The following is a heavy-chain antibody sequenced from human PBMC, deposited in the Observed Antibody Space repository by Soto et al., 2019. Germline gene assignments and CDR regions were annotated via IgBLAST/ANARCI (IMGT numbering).Heavy chain of an antibody. V-gene: IGHV4-61*01. D-gene: IGHD3-3*01. CDR3: ARDFAYFDS. J-gene: IGHJ4*02. CDR2: VYHTGRT. CDR1: GCSVSSVKYF. Sequence: SETLSLTCNVSGCSVSSVKYFWSWIRQPPGKGLEWIGYVYHTGRTSYNPSLKSRVSISMDTSKNQFSLNLDSVTAADTAVYFCARDFAYFDSWGQGTLVTVSS.